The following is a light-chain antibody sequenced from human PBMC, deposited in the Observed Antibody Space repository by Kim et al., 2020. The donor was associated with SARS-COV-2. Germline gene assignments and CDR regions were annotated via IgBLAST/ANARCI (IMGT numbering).Light chain of an antibody. Sequence: IVMTQTPLLLPVTLGQPASISCKSSQTLVHRNGNTYLNWLHQRPGQPPRLLIHGISNRFSGVPDRFSGSGAGTDFTLKISRVEAEDVGVYYCMQATQFPRTFGQGTKLEI. J-gene: IGKJ2*01. CDR3: MQATQFPRT. CDR2: GIS. CDR1: QTLVHRNGNTY. V-gene: IGKV2-24*01.